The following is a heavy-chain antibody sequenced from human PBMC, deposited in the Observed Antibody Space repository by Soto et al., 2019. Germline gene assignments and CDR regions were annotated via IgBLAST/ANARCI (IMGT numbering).Heavy chain of an antibody. CDR1: GLTVSSNY. J-gene: IGHJ6*02. V-gene: IGHV3-53*01. CDR2: IYTSGNT. CDR3: ARDLTAPAGTSFYYYGMDV. Sequence: ESGGGLIQPGGSLRLSCAASGLTVSSNYMSWVRQAPGKGLDWVSIIYTSGNTYYADSVKGRFTVSRDDSRNTLYLHMNSLRAEDTAVYYCARDLTAPAGTSFYYYGMDVWGQGTTVTVSS. D-gene: IGHD6-13*01.